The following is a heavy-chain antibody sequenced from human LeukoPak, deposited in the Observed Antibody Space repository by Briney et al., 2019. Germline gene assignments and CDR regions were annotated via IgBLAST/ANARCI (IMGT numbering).Heavy chain of an antibody. CDR3: AKDDSTSWYYSDY. CDR2: IRYDGSNQ. CDR1: RFTFSSYG. V-gene: IGHV3-30*02. J-gene: IGHJ4*02. D-gene: IGHD6-13*01. Sequence: SGGSLRLSCAASRFTFSSYGMHWVRQAPGKGLQWVAYIRYDGSNQYYADSAKGRFTISRDNSKNTLYLQMNSLRSEDTAVYYCAKDDSTSWYYSDYWGQGTLVTVSS.